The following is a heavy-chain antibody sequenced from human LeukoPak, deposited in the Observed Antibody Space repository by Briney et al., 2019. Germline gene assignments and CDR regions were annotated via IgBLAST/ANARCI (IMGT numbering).Heavy chain of an antibody. CDR2: ISAYNGNT. CDR3: ARETNHYDFWSGHRGDFDY. V-gene: IGHV1-18*01. J-gene: IGHJ4*02. Sequence: ASVKVSCKASGYTFTSYGISGVRQAPGQGLEGMGWISAYNGNTNYAQKLQGRVTMTTDTSTSTAYMELRSLRSDDTAVYYCARETNHYDFWSGHRGDFDYWGQGTLVTVSS. D-gene: IGHD3-3*01. CDR1: GYTFTSYG.